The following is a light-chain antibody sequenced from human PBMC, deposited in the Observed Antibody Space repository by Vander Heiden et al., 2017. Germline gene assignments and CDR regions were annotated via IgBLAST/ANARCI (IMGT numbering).Light chain of an antibody. J-gene: IGLJ3*02. CDR1: SSNIGAGYD. Sequence: QSGLTPPPSDAEAPAQGVTISCTGSSSNIGAGYDVHWYQQLPGTAPKLLIYGNSNRPSGVPDRFSGSKSGTSASLAITGLQAEDEADYYCQSYDSSLSWVFGGGTKLTVL. CDR3: QSYDSSLSWV. CDR2: GNS. V-gene: IGLV1-40*01.